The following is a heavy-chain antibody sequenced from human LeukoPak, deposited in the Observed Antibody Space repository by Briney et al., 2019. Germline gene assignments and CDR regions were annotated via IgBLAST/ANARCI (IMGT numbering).Heavy chain of an antibody. V-gene: IGHV3-74*01. J-gene: IGHJ4*02. Sequence: GGSLRLSCVASGFTISNYWMHWVRQAPGKGLVWFSRINTDESSINYADSVKGRFTISRNNAKNTLYLQMNSLRVGDTAVYYCASNSWYGGDFDYWGQGTLVTVSS. CDR1: GFTISNYW. CDR3: ASNSWYGGDFDY. D-gene: IGHD6-13*01. CDR2: INTDESSI.